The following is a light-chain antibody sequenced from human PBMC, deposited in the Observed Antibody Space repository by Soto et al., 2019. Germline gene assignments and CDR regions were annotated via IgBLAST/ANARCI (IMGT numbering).Light chain of an antibody. CDR2: LGS. CDR3: MQALQTPWT. V-gene: IGKV2-28*01. J-gene: IGKJ1*01. CDR1: QSLLHSNGYNY. Sequence: DIVMTQSPLSLPVTPGEPASFSCRSIQSLLHSNGYNYLDWYLQKPGQSPQLLIYLGSNRVSGVPDRFSGSGSGTDFTLKISRVEAEDVGVYFCMQALQTPWTFGQGTKVDIK.